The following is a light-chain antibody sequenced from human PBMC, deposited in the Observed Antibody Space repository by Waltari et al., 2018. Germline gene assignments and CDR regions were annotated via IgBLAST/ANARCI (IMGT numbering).Light chain of an antibody. Sequence: QSALTQPASVSGSPGQSVTIFCAGTSNDVGGYNSVSWYQEPPAQAPRLIIYDVSDRPSGVSDRFSGSKSGNTASLTISGLQAEDEADYYCSSQSSNDVVLFGGGTKLTVL. CDR2: DVS. CDR1: SNDVGGYNS. J-gene: IGLJ2*01. CDR3: SSQSSNDVVL. V-gene: IGLV2-14*01.